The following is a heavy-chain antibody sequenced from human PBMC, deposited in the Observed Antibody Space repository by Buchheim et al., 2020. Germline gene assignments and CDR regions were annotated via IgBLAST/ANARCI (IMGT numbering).Heavy chain of an antibody. V-gene: IGHV3-74*01. Sequence: EVQLVESGGGLVQPGGSLRLSCAASGFTFSSYWMHWVRQAPGKGLVWVSRINSDGSSTSYADSVKGRLNISSDNAQNTLYLQMNSLRAEDTAVYYCARDWKYLRYGMDVWGQGTT. CDR1: GFTFSSYW. D-gene: IGHD1-7*01. CDR2: INSDGSST. J-gene: IGHJ6*02. CDR3: ARDWKYLRYGMDV.